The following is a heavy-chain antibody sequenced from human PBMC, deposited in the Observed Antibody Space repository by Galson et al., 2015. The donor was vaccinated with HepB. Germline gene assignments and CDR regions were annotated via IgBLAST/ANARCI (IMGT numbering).Heavy chain of an antibody. CDR2: ISGSSGRA. CDR1: GFTFGSFV. J-gene: IGHJ4*02. CDR3: TKVGILHFDY. Sequence: SLRLSCAASGFTFGSFVMSWVRQAPGKGLEWVSAISGSSGRAYYAYSVKGRFTISRDNSKNTLYLQMNSLRAEDSAVYYCTKVGILHFDYWGQGTLVTVSS. D-gene: IGHD1-14*01. V-gene: IGHV3-23*01.